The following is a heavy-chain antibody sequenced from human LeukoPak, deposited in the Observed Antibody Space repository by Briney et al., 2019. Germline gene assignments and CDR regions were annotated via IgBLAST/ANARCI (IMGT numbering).Heavy chain of an antibody. CDR1: GFTFSSYA. CDR3: AKVRGTAFDC. J-gene: IGHJ4*02. Sequence: GGSLRLSCAASGFTFSSYAMSWVRQAPGKGLERVSGISGSGGSTYYADSVKGRFTNSRDNSKNTLYLQMNSLRAEDTAAYYCAKVRGTAFDCWGQGTLVTVSS. V-gene: IGHV3-23*01. D-gene: IGHD3-16*01. CDR2: ISGSGGST.